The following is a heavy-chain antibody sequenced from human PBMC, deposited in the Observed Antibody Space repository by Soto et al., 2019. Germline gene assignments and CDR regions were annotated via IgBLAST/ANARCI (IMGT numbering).Heavy chain of an antibody. Sequence: QVTLKESGPVLVKPTETLTLTCTVSGFSLSNARMGVSWIRQPPGKALEWLAHIFSNDEKSYITSLKSRLTISKDTSKSQVVLTMTNMDPVDTATYYCARMTSMDGGYALQAFDIWGQGTMVTVSS. CDR1: GFSLSNARMG. V-gene: IGHV2-26*01. D-gene: IGHD5-12*01. CDR2: IFSNDEK. J-gene: IGHJ3*02. CDR3: ARMTSMDGGYALQAFDI.